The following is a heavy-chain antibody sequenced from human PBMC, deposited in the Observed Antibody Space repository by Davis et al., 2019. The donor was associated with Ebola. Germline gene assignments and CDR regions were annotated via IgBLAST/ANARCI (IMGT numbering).Heavy chain of an antibody. Sequence: GESLKISCAASGFTFSTYTMTWVRQAPGKGLEWVSSISISSAFIYYADSVKGRFTVSRDNAKNSLSLQMNSLRAEDTAVYYCARVGSGGDIDYWGQGTLVTVSS. J-gene: IGHJ4*02. CDR1: GFTFSTYT. D-gene: IGHD2-21*01. CDR2: ISISSAFI. V-gene: IGHV3-21*01. CDR3: ARVGSGGDIDY.